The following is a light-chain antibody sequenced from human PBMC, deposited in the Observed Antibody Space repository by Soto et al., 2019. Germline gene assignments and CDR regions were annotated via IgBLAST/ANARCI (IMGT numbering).Light chain of an antibody. CDR2: KAS. J-gene: IGKJ2*01. V-gene: IGKV1-5*03. Sequence: DIQMTQSPSTLSASVGDRLTITCRASQTINSWLAWYQQKPGKAHRLLIYKASNLESGVPSRFSGSGSGTEFTLTISSLQPDDFATYCCQQYDRIPYTFGQGTKLDI. CDR3: QQYDRIPYT. CDR1: QTINSW.